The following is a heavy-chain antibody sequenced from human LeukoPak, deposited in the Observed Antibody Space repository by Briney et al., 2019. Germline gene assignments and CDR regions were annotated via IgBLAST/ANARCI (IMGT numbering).Heavy chain of an antibody. Sequence: GRSLRLSGAASGITFSSYGMPWVRQSPGKGREWGAVLSYVGSNQYYADSLKGRLTISRDNSKNTLNLQMDTLRAENTAVYYCANSIAAAKYYYDYGMDVWGQGTTVTVSS. CDR1: GITFSSYG. CDR2: LSYVGSNQ. J-gene: IGHJ6*02. D-gene: IGHD6-13*01. CDR3: ANSIAAAKYYYDYGMDV. V-gene: IGHV3-30*18.